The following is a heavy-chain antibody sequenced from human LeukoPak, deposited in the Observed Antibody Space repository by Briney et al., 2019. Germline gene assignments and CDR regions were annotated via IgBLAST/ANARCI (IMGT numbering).Heavy chain of an antibody. CDR2: INHSGST. D-gene: IGHD3-3*01. J-gene: IGHJ4*02. V-gene: IGHV4-34*01. CDR1: GGSFSGYY. CDR3: ARGDLKSGSN. Sequence: SETLSLTCAVYGGSFSGYYWSWIRQPPGKGLEWIGEINHSGSTNYNPSLKSRVTISVDTSKKQFSLKLSSVTAADTDVYYCARGDLKSGSNWGQGTLVTVSS.